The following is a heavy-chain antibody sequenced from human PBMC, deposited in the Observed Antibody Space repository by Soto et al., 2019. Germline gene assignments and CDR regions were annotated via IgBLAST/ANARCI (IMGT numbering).Heavy chain of an antibody. Sequence: SETLSLTCTVSGDSISGGASFWSWIRQPPGKGLEWIANVYYSGSSYYNPSLKSRLTISVDTTKNQFSLQLKSMTAADTAVYYCAKLSCTSSTCYFPGWFDPWGQGALVTVS. CDR3: AKLSCTSSTCYFPGWFDP. CDR2: VYYSGSS. D-gene: IGHD2-2*01. V-gene: IGHV4-31*03. J-gene: IGHJ5*02. CDR1: GDSISGGASF.